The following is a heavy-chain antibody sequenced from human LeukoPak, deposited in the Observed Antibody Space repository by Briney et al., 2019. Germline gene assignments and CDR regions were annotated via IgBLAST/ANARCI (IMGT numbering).Heavy chain of an antibody. CDR3: AKGALSGYELIFDY. CDR2: ISGSGGST. J-gene: IGHJ4*02. V-gene: IGHV3-23*01. Sequence: GGSLRLSCAASGFTFSSYAMSWVRQAPGKGLEWVSAISGSGGSTYYADSVKGGFTISRDNSKNTLYLQMNSPRAEDTAVYYCAKGALSGYELIFDYWGQGTLVTVSS. CDR1: GFTFSSYA. D-gene: IGHD5-12*01.